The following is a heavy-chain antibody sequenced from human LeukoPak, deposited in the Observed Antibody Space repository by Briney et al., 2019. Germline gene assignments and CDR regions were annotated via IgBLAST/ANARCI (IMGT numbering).Heavy chain of an antibody. J-gene: IGHJ4*02. CDR2: ISYDGSNK. D-gene: IGHD5-12*01. CDR3: ARVLSGYDYAVSGPEGPFDY. Sequence: GGSLRLSCAASGFTFSSYAMHWVRQAPGKGLEWVTVISYDGSNKYYADSVKGRFTISRDNSKNTLYLQMNSLRAEDTAVYYCARVLSGYDYAVSGPEGPFDYWGQGTLVTVSS. V-gene: IGHV3-30*01. CDR1: GFTFSSYA.